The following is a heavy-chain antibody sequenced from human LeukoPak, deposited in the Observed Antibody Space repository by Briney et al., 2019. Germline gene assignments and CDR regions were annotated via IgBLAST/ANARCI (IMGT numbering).Heavy chain of an antibody. J-gene: IGHJ4*02. Sequence: GASLRVSCKASGYTFTDYYIGWVRRAPGQELEWMGWITPKSGGTNYAQKFQGRVTMTRDTSISTAYMELSRLRPDDTAVYYCATIAVTVLGDYWGQGTLVTVSS. V-gene: IGHV1-2*02. CDR2: ITPKSGGT. D-gene: IGHD6-19*01. CDR1: GYTFTDYY. CDR3: ATIAVTVLGDY.